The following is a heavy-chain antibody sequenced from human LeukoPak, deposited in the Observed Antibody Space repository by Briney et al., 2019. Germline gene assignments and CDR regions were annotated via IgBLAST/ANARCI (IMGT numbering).Heavy chain of an antibody. D-gene: IGHD1-26*01. CDR1: GYTFISYG. J-gene: IGHJ6*03. CDR3: AREGGVGPTAPPDYYSYQMDV. Sequence: GGPVKVSCKASGYTFISYGITWVRQAPGQGLEWMGWISPYTTKTNYAQSLQGRVTMTTDTSTSTAYMELRSLRSDDTAVYYCAREGGVGPTAPPDYYSYQMDVWGKGTTVTVSS. CDR2: ISPYTTKT. V-gene: IGHV1-18*01.